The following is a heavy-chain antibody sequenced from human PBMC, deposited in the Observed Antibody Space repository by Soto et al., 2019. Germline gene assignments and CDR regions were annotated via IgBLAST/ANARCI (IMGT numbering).Heavy chain of an antibody. CDR2: IIPIFGTA. D-gene: IGHD2-21*02. V-gene: IGHV1-69*01. J-gene: IGHJ4*02. CDR3: ARVGAYCGGDCSKTKSTYYFDY. Sequence: QVQLVQSGAEVKKPGSSVKVSCKASGGTFSSYAISWVRQAPGQGLEWMGGIIPIFGTANYAQKFQGRVTITADESTSTAYMELSSLRSEDTAVYYCARVGAYCGGDCSKTKSTYYFDYWGQGTLVTVSS. CDR1: GGTFSSYA.